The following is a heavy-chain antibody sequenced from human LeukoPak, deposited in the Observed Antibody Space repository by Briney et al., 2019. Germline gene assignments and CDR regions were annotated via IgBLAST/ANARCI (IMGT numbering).Heavy chain of an antibody. Sequence: PSQTLSLTCTVSGASIRSGDYYWSWIRQPPGKGLEWIGYIYDSGSTYYNPSLKSRITISVDTSENRFSLKLSSVTATDTAVYYCARDCSGGSCYGAFDIGGQGTMVTVSS. CDR1: GASIRSGDYY. J-gene: IGHJ3*02. V-gene: IGHV4-30-4*01. CDR3: ARDCSGGSCYGAFDI. D-gene: IGHD2-15*01. CDR2: IYDSGST.